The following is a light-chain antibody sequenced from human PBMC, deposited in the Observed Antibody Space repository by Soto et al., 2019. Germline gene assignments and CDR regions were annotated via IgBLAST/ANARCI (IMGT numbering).Light chain of an antibody. CDR2: DSS. J-gene: IGLJ1*01. CDR1: SSDVGDYDL. Sequence: QSVLTQPASVSGSPGQSITISCTGTSSDVGDYDLVSWFQQHPGKAPKLLIFDSSKRTSGVSIRFSGSRSGNTASLTGSGLQAEDEADYFCCSYAGYSYVFGTGTKVTVL. CDR3: CSYAGYSYV. V-gene: IGLV2-23*01.